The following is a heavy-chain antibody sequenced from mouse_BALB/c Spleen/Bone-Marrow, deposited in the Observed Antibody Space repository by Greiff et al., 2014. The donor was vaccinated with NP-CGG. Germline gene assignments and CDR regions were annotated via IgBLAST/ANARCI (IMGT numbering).Heavy chain of an antibody. CDR2: ISSVGSYT. D-gene: IGHD4-1*01. J-gene: IGHJ2*01. CDR1: GFTFSNYG. V-gene: IGHV5-6*02. CDR3: AGRGTGTGSYYFDY. Sequence: EVNVVESGGDLVKPGGSLKLSCAASGFTFSNYGMSWVRQTPDKRLEWVATISSVGSYTYYPDSVKGRFTISRDNAKNTLFLQMSSLKSEDTAMYYCAGRGTGTGSYYFDYWGQGTTLTVSS.